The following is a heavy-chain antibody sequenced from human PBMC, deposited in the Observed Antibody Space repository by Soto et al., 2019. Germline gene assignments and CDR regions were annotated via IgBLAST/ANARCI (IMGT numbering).Heavy chain of an antibody. CDR2: IFHSGNT. D-gene: IGHD2-8*01. CDR3: ARRTWGMDV. CDR1: SGSIGTTNW. Sequence: QVQLQESGPGLVKPSGTLSLTCAVSSGSIGTTNWWSWVRQTPGKGLEWIGEIFHSGNTYYNPSLASRVPISVDTSKNQFSLNLRSVTAADTAVYYCARRTWGMDVWGQGTTVTVSS. V-gene: IGHV4-4*02. J-gene: IGHJ6*02.